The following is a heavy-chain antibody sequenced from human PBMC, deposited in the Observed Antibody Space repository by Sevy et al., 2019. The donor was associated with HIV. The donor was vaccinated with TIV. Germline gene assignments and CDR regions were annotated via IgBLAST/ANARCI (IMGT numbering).Heavy chain of an antibody. Sequence: GGSLRLSCTASGFTFGDYAMSWVRQAPGKGLEWVGFIRSKAYGGTTEYAASVKGRFTISRDDYKSIAYLQMNSLKTEDTAVYYCTREPATYYDFWSGYYKMHYYGMDVWGQGTTVTVSS. D-gene: IGHD3-3*01. CDR1: GFTFGDYA. CDR3: TREPATYYDFWSGYYKMHYYGMDV. CDR2: IRSKAYGGTT. V-gene: IGHV3-49*04. J-gene: IGHJ6*02.